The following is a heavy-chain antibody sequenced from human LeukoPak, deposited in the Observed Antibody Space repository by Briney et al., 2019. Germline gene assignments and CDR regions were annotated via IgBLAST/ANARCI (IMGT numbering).Heavy chain of an antibody. V-gene: IGHV4-61*02. CDR1: GGSISSGSYY. D-gene: IGHD4-17*01. J-gene: IGHJ5*02. CDR2: IYTSGST. CDR3: ARDLYGDYAWGRWFDP. Sequence: PSQTLSLTCTLSGGSISSGSYYWSWIRQPAGKGLEWIGRIYTSGSTNYNPSLKSRVTISVDTSKNQFSLKLSSVTAADTAVYYCARDLYGDYAWGRWFDPWGQGTLVTVSS.